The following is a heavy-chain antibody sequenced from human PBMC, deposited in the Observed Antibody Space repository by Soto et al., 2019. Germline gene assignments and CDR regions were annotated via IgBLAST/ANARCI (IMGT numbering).Heavy chain of an antibody. D-gene: IGHD4-17*01. CDR1: GFTFSSYS. Sequence: GGSLRLSCAASGFTFSSYSMNWVRQAPGKGLEWVSYISSSSSTIYYADSVKGRFTISRDNAKNALYLQMNSLRDEDTAVYYCARGGATVTPSLPGYWYFDLWGRGTLVTVSS. CDR3: ARGGATVTPSLPGYWYFDL. CDR2: ISSSSSTI. V-gene: IGHV3-48*02. J-gene: IGHJ2*01.